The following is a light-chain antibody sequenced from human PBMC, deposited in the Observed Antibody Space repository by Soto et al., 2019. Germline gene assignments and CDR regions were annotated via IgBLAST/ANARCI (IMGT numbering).Light chain of an antibody. CDR2: EVS. V-gene: IGLV2-14*01. J-gene: IGLJ1*01. CDR3: SSYTSSSTLEV. CDR1: SSDVGGYNY. Sequence: QSALTQPASVSGSPGQSITISCTGTSSDVGGYNYVSWYQQHPGKAPKLMIYEVSNRPSGVSNRFSGSKSGNTASLTISGLQPEDEADYYCSSYTSSSTLEVFGTGIKLTVL.